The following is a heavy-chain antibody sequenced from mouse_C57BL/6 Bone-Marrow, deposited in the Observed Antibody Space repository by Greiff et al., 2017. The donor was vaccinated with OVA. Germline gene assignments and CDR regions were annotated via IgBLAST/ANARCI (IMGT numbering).Heavy chain of an antibody. CDR3: AILRNWYFDV. D-gene: IGHD1-1*01. Sequence: EVKLQQSGPELVKPGASVKIPCKASGYTFTDYNMDWVKQSHGKSLEWIGDINPNNGGTIYNQKFKGKATLTVDKSSSTAYMELRSLTSEDTAVYYCAILRNWYFDVWGTGTTVTVSS. V-gene: IGHV1-18*01. CDR1: GYTFTDYN. J-gene: IGHJ1*03. CDR2: INPNNGGT.